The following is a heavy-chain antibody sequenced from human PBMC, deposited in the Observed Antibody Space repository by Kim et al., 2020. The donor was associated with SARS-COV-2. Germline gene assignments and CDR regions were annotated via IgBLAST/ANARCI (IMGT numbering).Heavy chain of an antibody. CDR1: GFTFSSYS. J-gene: IGHJ4*02. D-gene: IGHD2-2*01. V-gene: IGHV3-21*01. Sequence: GGSLRLSCAASGFTFSSYSMNWVRQAPGKGLEWVSSISSSSSYIYYADSVKGRFTISRDNAKNSLYLQMNSLRAEDTAVYYCARDLSHCSSTSCYAAGSVYWGQGTLVTVSS. CDR2: ISSSSSYI. CDR3: ARDLSHCSSTSCYAAGSVY.